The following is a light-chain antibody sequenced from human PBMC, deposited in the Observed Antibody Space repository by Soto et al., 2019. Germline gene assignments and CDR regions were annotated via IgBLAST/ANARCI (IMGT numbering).Light chain of an antibody. CDR1: SSDVGSYNL. J-gene: IGLJ1*01. CDR3: CSYAGSSTV. Sequence: QSALTQPASVSGSPGQSITISCTGTSSDVGSYNLVSWYQQHPGKAPKLMICDVSKRPSGVSNRFSGSKSGNTASLTISGLQDEDEADYYCCSYAGSSTVFGTGTKLTVL. CDR2: DVS. V-gene: IGLV2-23*02.